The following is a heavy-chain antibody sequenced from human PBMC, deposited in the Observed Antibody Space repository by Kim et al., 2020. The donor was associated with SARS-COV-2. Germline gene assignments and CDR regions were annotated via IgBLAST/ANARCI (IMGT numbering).Heavy chain of an antibody. Sequence: HLGGSANYHPSLKSRVTISADTSNNQFSLKMNSVTAADTAIYYCARYDFWSRGTLVTVSS. CDR3: ARYDF. CDR2: HLGGSA. D-gene: IGHD3-3*01. J-gene: IGHJ4*02. V-gene: IGHV4-34*01.